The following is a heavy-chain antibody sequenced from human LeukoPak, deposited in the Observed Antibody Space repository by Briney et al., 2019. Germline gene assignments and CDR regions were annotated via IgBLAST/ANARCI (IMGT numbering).Heavy chain of an antibody. CDR1: GYSISSGYY. D-gene: IGHD2-2*01. J-gene: IGHJ4*02. Sequence: SETLSLTCTVSGYSISSGYYWGWIRQPPGQGLEWIGIIYHSGSTYYNPSLKSRVTISVDTSKNQFSLKLSSVTAAETAVYYCAVVPVVPAVQIDYWGQGTLVTVSS. V-gene: IGHV4-38-2*02. CDR3: AVVPVVPAVQIDY. CDR2: IYHSGST.